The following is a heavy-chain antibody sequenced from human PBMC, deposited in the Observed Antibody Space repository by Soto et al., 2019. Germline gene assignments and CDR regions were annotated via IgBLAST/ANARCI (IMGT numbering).Heavy chain of an antibody. CDR3: ARDQAVAGTRFFDY. Sequence: GGSLRLSCAASGFTFSSNTMHWVRQAPGKGLEWVAVISYDGSNKYYADSVKGRFTISRDNSKNTLYLQMNSLRAEDTAVYYCARDQAVAGTRFFDYWGQGTLVTVSS. D-gene: IGHD6-19*01. CDR1: GFTFSSNT. CDR2: ISYDGSNK. J-gene: IGHJ4*02. V-gene: IGHV3-30-3*01.